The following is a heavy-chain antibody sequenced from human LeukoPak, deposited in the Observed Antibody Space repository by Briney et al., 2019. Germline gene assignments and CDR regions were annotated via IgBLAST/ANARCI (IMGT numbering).Heavy chain of an antibody. J-gene: IGHJ4*02. D-gene: IGHD6-19*01. V-gene: IGHV3-33*08. Sequence: GGSLRLSCAASGFTVSSKYMSWVRQAPGKGLEWVAVIWYDGSNKYYADSVKGRFTISRDNSKNTLYLQMNSLRAEDTAVYYCARNPVAVAGTGDYFDYWGQGTLVTVSS. CDR2: IWYDGSNK. CDR1: GFTVSSKY. CDR3: ARNPVAVAGTGDYFDY.